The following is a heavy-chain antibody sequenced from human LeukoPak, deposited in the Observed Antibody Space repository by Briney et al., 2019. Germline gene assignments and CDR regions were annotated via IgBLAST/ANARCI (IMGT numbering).Heavy chain of an antibody. J-gene: IGHJ5*02. CDR3: ARDLGGSGWFDP. CDR1: GGSISSYY. CDR2: IYTSGST. V-gene: IGHV4-4*07. Sequence: SETLSLTCTVSGGSISSYYWSWIRQPAGKGLEWMGRIYTSGSTNYNPSLKSRVTMSVDTSKNQFSLQLSSVTGADTAVYYCARDLGGSGWFDPWGQGPLVTLPS. D-gene: IGHD3-10*01.